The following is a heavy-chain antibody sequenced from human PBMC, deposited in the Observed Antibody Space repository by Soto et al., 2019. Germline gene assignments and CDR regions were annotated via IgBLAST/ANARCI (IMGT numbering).Heavy chain of an antibody. D-gene: IGHD2-8*01. Sequence: QVQLVESGGGVVQPGRSLRLSCAASGFTFSSYGMHWVRQAPGKGLEWVAVIWYDGSNKYYADSVKGRFTISRDNSKNTLYLQMNSLRAEDTAVYYCARDREMGVLTPYYFDYWGQGTLVTVSS. V-gene: IGHV3-33*01. J-gene: IGHJ4*02. CDR1: GFTFSSYG. CDR3: ARDREMGVLTPYYFDY. CDR2: IWYDGSNK.